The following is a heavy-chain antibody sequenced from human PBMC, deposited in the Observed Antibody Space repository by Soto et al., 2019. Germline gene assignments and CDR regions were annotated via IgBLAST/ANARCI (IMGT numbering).Heavy chain of an antibody. D-gene: IGHD6-13*01. CDR3: ARGSSPGYYYYTMDV. CDR2: IKSKTDGGTT. Sequence: GGSLRLSCAASGFTFSNAWMSWVRQAPGKGLEWVGRIKSKTDGGTTDYPAPVKGRFTISRDDSENTLYLQMNSLKTEDTAVYYCARGSSPGYYYYTMDVWGHGTTVTVSS. V-gene: IGHV3-15*01. CDR1: GFTFSNAW. J-gene: IGHJ6*02.